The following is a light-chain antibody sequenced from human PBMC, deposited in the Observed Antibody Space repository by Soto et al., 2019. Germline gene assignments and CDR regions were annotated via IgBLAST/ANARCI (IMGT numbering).Light chain of an antibody. V-gene: IGKV3-20*01. J-gene: IGKJ4*01. CDR1: QSVSSYY. CDR3: QQYGSSPLT. Sequence: EIVLTQSPGTLSLSPGERATLSCRASQSVSSYYLAWYQQKPGQAPRLLIYAASSRATGIPDRFSGSGSGTDFTLTISRLEPEDFAVYYCQQYGSSPLTFGGGTKVDI. CDR2: AAS.